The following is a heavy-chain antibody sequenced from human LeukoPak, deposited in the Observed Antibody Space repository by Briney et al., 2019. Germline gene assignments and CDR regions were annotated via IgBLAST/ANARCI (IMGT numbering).Heavy chain of an antibody. CDR1: GFPLSGYS. D-gene: IGHD2-2*01. V-gene: IGHV3-21*01. J-gene: IGHJ4*02. Sequence: GGSLRLSCAASGFPLSGYSMNWVRQAPGKGVEWVSSISSTTNYIYYADSVKGRFTISRDNARNSLYLQMNSLRAEDTAVYYCARVGYCSSSTCRNYFDYWGQGTLVTVSS. CDR2: ISSTTNYI. CDR3: ARVGYCSSSTCRNYFDY.